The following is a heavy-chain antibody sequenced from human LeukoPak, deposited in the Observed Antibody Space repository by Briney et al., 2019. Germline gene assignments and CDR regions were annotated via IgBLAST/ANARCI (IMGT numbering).Heavy chain of an antibody. CDR1: GYTFTSYG. V-gene: IGHV1-18*01. CDR2: ISAYNGNT. D-gene: IGHD5-12*01. CDR3: ARVYGPDIVATSYFDY. J-gene: IGHJ4*02. Sequence: ASVKVSCKASGYTFTSYGISWVRQAPGQGLEWMGWISAYNGNTNYAQKFQGRVTMTTDTSTSTAYMELRSPRSDDTAVYYCARVYGPDIVATSYFDYWGQGTLVTVSS.